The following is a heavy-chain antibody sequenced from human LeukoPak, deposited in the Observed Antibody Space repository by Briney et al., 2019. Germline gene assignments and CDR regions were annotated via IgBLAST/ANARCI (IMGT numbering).Heavy chain of an antibody. J-gene: IGHJ4*02. CDR3: AGGYGSSWYYFDY. CDR1: GGSISSYY. Sequence: SETLSLTCTVSGGSISSYYWSWIRQPPGKGLEWIGYIYYSGSTNYNPPLKSRVTISVDTSKNQFSLKLSSVTAADTAVYYCAGGYGSSWYYFDYWGQGTLVTVSS. D-gene: IGHD6-13*01. V-gene: IGHV4-59*01. CDR2: IYYSGST.